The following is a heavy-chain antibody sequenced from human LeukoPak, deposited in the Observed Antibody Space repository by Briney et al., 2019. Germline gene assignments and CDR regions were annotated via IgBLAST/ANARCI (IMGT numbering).Heavy chain of an antibody. D-gene: IGHD3-22*01. V-gene: IGHV3-21*01. CDR1: GFTFCDYS. CDR2: ISGSSTYI. J-gene: IGHJ4*02. Sequence: GGPLRLSCAASGFTFCDYSMRWVRQAPGTGLEWVSSISGSSTYIYYADSVKGRFTISRDNAKNSLYLQMNSLRAEDTAVYYCATKGYFDSSGYYYTVNYWGQGTLVTVSS. CDR3: ATKGYFDSSGYYYTVNY.